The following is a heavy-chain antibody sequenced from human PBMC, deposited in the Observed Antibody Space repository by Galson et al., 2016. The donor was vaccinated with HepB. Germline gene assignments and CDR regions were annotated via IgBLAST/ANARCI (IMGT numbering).Heavy chain of an antibody. V-gene: IGHV3-74*01. CDR1: GFIFSTYW. Sequence: SLRLSCAASGFIFSTYWMHWVRQVPGKGLVWVSRINRDGSTTSYADSVKGRFTITRDNAKNTLYLQIDSLRAEDTAVYYRERGCPETTYYYYMDVWGKGTTVAVSS. D-gene: IGHD1-7*01. CDR3: ERGCPETTYYYYMDV. J-gene: IGHJ6*03. CDR2: INRDGSTT.